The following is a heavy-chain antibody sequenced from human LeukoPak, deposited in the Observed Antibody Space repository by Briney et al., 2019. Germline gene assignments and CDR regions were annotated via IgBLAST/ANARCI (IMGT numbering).Heavy chain of an antibody. CDR2: INPNSGGT. CDR1: GYTFTGYY. J-gene: IGHJ4*02. CDR3: ARDLEYQLPMGI. D-gene: IGHD2-2*01. V-gene: IGHV1-2*02. Sequence: GASVKVSCKASGYTFTGYYMHWVRQAPGQGLEWMGWINPNSGGTDYAQRFQGRVTMTRDTSISTAYMELSRLRSDDTAAYYCARDLEYQLPMGIWGQGTLVTVSS.